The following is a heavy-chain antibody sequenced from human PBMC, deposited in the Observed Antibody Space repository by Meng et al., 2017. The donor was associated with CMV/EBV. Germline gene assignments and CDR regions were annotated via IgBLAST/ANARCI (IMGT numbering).Heavy chain of an antibody. D-gene: IGHD3-10*01. CDR3: VVSSPRHEY. CDR2: TNTDGRST. Sequence: LSCSPAALIISDYWMHRVRQAPGKGLVWVSGTNTDGRSTHSADSVRGRFTLSRDNAKNTLYLQMNSLRDDDTAVYYCVVSSPRHEYWGQGTLVTVSS. J-gene: IGHJ4*02. CDR1: ALIISDYW. V-gene: IGHV3-74*01.